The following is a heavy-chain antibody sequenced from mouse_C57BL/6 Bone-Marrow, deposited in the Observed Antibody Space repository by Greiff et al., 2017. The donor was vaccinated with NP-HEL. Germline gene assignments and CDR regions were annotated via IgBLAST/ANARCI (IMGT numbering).Heavy chain of an antibody. CDR2: IYHRSGNT. CDR3: ARGLIRFAY. V-gene: IGHV1-81*01. Sequence: VQLQQSGAELARPGASVKLSCKASGYTFTSYGISWVKQSTGQGLEWIGEIYHRSGNTYYNEKFKGKATLTADKSSSTAYMELRSLTSEDSGVYCCARGLIRFAYGGQGTLVTVSA. J-gene: IGHJ3*01. CDR1: GYTFTSYG.